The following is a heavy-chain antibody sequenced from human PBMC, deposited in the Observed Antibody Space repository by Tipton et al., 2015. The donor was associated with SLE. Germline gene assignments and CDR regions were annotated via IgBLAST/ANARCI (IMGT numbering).Heavy chain of an antibody. CDR2: INHSGST. CDR1: GGSFSGYY. CDR3: ARDIEAPGDFLYFDY. V-gene: IGHV4-34*01. J-gene: IGHJ4*02. D-gene: IGHD7-27*01. Sequence: TLSLTCAVYGGSFSGYYWSWIRQPPGKGLEWIGEINHSGSTNYNPSLKSRVTISVDTSKNHFSLKLTSVIAADTAVYYCARDIEAPGDFLYFDYWGQGILVTASS.